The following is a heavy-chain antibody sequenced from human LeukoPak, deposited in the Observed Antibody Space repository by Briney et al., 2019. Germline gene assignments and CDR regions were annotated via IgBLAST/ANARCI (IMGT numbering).Heavy chain of an antibody. CDR3: ARDAVGATNHYYYMDV. V-gene: IGHV3-66*02. CDR2: IYSGGST. CDR1: GFTVSGNY. J-gene: IGHJ6*03. D-gene: IGHD1-26*01. Sequence: GGSLRLSCAASGFTVSGNYMSWVRQAPGKGLEWVSVIYSGGSTYYADSVKGRFTISRDNSKNTLYLQMNSLRAEDTAVYYCARDAVGATNHYYYMDVWGKGTTVTVSS.